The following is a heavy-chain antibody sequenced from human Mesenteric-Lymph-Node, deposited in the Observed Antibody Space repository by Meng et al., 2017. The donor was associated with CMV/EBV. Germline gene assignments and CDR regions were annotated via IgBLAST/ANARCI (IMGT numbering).Heavy chain of an antibody. D-gene: IGHD3-3*01. CDR1: GYTFTSYD. CDR2: IIPILGIA. J-gene: IGHJ4*02. V-gene: IGHV1-69*04. CDR3: AYVLRFLEWLPGNY. Sequence: SVKVSCKASGYTFTSYDINWVRQATGQGLEWMGRIIPILGIANYAQKFQGRVTITADKSTSTAYMELSSLRSEDTAVYYCAYVLRFLEWLPGNYWGQGTLVTVSS.